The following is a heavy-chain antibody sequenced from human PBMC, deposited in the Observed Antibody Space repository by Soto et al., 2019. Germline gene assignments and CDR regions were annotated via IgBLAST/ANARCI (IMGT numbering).Heavy chain of an antibody. V-gene: IGHV3-23*01. CDR2: ISGSGGST. CDR1: GFTFSSYA. J-gene: IGHJ4*02. Sequence: EVQLLESGGGLVQPGGSLRLSCAASGFTFSSYAMNWVRQAPGKGLEWVSVISGSGGSTYYADSVKGRFTISRDNSKNTLYLQMYSLRAEDTAVYYCAERAHALYLDYWGQGTLVTVSS. CDR3: AERAHALYLDY.